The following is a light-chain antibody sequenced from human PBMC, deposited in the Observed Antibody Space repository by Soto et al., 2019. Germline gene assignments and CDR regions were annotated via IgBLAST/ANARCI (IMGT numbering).Light chain of an antibody. J-gene: IGKJ1*01. V-gene: IGKV1-39*01. Sequence: DIHMTQSPSSLYASVGDRVTITCRASQSITSYLSWYQLRLVKAPKLLIYAASNLQSGVPSRFSGSGSGTDFTLTISILQPEDFATYSCQQNYIAPPTFGQGTKVEV. CDR2: AAS. CDR1: QSITSY. CDR3: QQNYIAPPT.